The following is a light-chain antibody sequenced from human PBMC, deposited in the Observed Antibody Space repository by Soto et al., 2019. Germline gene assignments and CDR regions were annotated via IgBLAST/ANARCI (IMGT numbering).Light chain of an antibody. CDR3: CSYAGSSTYV. Sequence: QPASVSGSPGQSITISCTGTSSDVGSYNLVSWYQQHPGKAPKLMIYEVSKRPSGVSNRFSGSKSGNTASLTISGLQAEDEADYYCCSYAGSSTYVFGTGTKVTVL. J-gene: IGLJ1*01. CDR2: EVS. CDR1: SSDVGSYNL. V-gene: IGLV2-23*02.